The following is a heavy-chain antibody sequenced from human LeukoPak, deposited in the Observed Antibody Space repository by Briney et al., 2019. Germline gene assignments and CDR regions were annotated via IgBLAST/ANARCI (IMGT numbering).Heavy chain of an antibody. V-gene: IGHV3-74*01. D-gene: IGHD3-22*01. J-gene: IGHJ3*02. CDR2: ISSDESST. Sequence: GGCLRLSCVVSGFTLSSHWMHWVRQAPGKGLVWVSRISSDESSTSSADSVKGRFTISRDNAKNTLYLQMNSLRAEDTAVYYCARGPPYYDSSGYYYGGTAFDIWGQGTMVTVSS. CDR3: ARGPPYYDSSGYYYGGTAFDI. CDR1: GFTLSSHW.